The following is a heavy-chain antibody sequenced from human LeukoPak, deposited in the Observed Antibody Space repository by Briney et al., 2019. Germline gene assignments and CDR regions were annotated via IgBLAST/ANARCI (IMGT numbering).Heavy chain of an antibody. Sequence: GSLRLSCAASGFTFSSYSMNWVRQAPGKGLEWVSSISSSSSYIYYADSVKGRFTISRDNAKNSLYLQMNSLRAEDTAVYYCARDRHGMVRGVTDYWGQGTLVTVSS. CDR3: ARDRHGMVRGVTDY. CDR1: GFTFSSYS. CDR2: ISSSSSYI. J-gene: IGHJ4*02. D-gene: IGHD3-10*01. V-gene: IGHV3-21*01.